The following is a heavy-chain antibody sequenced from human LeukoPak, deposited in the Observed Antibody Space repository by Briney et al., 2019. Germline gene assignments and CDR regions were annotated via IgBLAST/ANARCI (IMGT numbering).Heavy chain of an antibody. D-gene: IGHD3-3*01. CDR2: MYYSGST. V-gene: IGHV4-39*01. Sequence: PSETLSLTCTVSGGSISSSSYYWGWIRQPPGKGVEWIGTMYYSGSTYYNPSLKSRVTISVDTSKSQFSLRLSSVTAADTAVYYCAGQYYDFWSGAGDAWGKGTTVTVSS. J-gene: IGHJ6*04. CDR1: GGSISSSSYY. CDR3: AGQYYDFWSGAGDA.